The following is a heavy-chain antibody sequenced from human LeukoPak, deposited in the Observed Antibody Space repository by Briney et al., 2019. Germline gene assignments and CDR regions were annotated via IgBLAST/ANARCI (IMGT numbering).Heavy chain of an antibody. CDR3: AKDSGPQEWELLNDY. CDR2: ISGSGGST. V-gene: IGHV3-23*01. Sequence: GGSLRLSCAASGFTFSSYAMSWVRQAPGKGLEWVSAISGSGGSTYYADSVKGRFTISRDNSKNTLYLQMNSLRAEDTAVYYCAKDSGPQEWELLNDYWGQGTLVTVSS. D-gene: IGHD1-26*01. CDR1: GFTFSSYA. J-gene: IGHJ4*02.